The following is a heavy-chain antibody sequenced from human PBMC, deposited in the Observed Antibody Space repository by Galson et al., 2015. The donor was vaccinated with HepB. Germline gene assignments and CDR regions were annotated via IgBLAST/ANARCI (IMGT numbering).Heavy chain of an antibody. D-gene: IGHD5-18*01. CDR1: GFTFSSYA. Sequence: SLRLSCAASGFTFSSYAMHWVRQAPGKGLEWVAVISYDGSNKYYADSVKGRFTISRDNSKNTLYLQMNSLRAEDTAVYYCARGGTAMVIDYWGQGTLVTVSS. CDR2: ISYDGSNK. CDR3: ARGGTAMVIDY. V-gene: IGHV3-30-3*01. J-gene: IGHJ4*02.